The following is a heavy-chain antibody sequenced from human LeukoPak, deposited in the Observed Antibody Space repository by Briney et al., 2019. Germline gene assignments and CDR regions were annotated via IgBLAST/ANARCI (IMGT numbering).Heavy chain of an antibody. V-gene: IGHV3-48*01. Sequence: PGGSLRLSCAASGFTFSSYAMHWVRQAPGKGLEWVSYISSSSTTIYYADSVKGQFTISRDNAKNSLYLQMNSLRAEDTAVYYCARESQWELFDYWGQGTLVTVSS. J-gene: IGHJ4*02. CDR1: GFTFSSYA. CDR3: ARESQWELFDY. CDR2: ISSSSTTI. D-gene: IGHD1-26*01.